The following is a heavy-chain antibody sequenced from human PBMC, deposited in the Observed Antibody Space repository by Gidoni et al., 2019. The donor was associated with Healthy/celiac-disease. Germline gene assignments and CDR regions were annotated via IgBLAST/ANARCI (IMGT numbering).Heavy chain of an antibody. CDR2: IYSGGST. Sequence: EVQLVESGGGLVQPGGSLRLSCAASGFTVSSNYMSWVRQAPGKGLEWVSVIYSGGSTYYADSVKGRFTISRDNSKNTLYLQMNSLRAEDTAVYYCARDGGLRSYGMDVWGQGTTVTVSS. J-gene: IGHJ6*02. V-gene: IGHV3-66*01. CDR3: ARDGGLRSYGMDV. D-gene: IGHD3-16*01. CDR1: GFTVSSNY.